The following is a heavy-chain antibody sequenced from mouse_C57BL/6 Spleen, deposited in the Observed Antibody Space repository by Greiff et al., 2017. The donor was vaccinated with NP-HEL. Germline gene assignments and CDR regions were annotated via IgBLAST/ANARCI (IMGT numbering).Heavy chain of an antibody. CDR2: INPNNGGT. D-gene: IGHD1-1*01. V-gene: IGHV1-26*01. CDR3: ARGGITTVVAPYWYFDV. CDR1: GYTFTDYY. Sequence: EVKLQQSGPELVKPGASVKISCKASGYTFTDYYMNWVKQSHGKSLEWIGDINPNNGGTSYNQKFKGKATLTVDKSSSTAYMELRSLTSEDSAVYYCARGGITTVVAPYWYFDVWGTGTTVTVSS. J-gene: IGHJ1*03.